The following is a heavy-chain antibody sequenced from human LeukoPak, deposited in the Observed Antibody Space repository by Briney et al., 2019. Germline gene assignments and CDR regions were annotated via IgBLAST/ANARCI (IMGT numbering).Heavy chain of an antibody. CDR1: GFTVSSNY. CDR3: ARVVTAIANWFDP. CDR2: IYSGGST. D-gene: IGHD2-21*02. V-gene: IGHV3-53*01. J-gene: IGHJ5*02. Sequence: PGGSLRLSCAASGFTVSSNYMSWVRQAPGKELEWVSVIYSGGSTYYADSVKGRFTISRDNSKNTLYLQMNSLRAEDTAVYYCARVVTAIANWFDPWGQGTLVTVSS.